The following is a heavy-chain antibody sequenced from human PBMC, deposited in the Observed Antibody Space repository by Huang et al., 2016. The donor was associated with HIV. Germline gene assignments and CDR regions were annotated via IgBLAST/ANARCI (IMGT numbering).Heavy chain of an antibody. CDR3: ARGGPYSRDYYYYGMDV. V-gene: IGHV4-59*01. CDR1: GGSISSYY. CDR2: IHYSGST. Sequence: QVQLQESGPGLVKPSETLSLTCTVSGGSISSYYWRWIRQPPGKGLELIGCIHYSGSTNSNPSLKSRVTTSVDTAKNQCFLKLSSVTAADTAVYYCARGGPYSRDYYYYGMDVWGQGTTVTVSS. J-gene: IGHJ6*02. D-gene: IGHD6-13*01.